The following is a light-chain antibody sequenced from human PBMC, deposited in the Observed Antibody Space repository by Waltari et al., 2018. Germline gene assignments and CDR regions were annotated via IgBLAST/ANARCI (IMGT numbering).Light chain of an antibody. CDR1: SSHLGRNY. CDR2: RQN. Sequence: QSVLTQPPSASGAPGQRVTISCSASSSHLGRNYVFSYQQLPGTAPKPLIHRQNQRPSGVPGRFSGSKSGTSASLAISGLRPEDEAVYYCAAWDDSLTGSVLFCGGTKLTVL. J-gene: IGLJ2*01. V-gene: IGLV1-47*01. CDR3: AAWDDSLTGSVL.